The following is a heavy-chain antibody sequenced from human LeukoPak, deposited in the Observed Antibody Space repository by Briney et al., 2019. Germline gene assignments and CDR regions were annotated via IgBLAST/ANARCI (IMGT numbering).Heavy chain of an antibody. Sequence: ASVKVSCKVYGYTLTELSMHWVRQAPGKGLEWMGGFDPEDGETIYAQKFQGRVTMTEDTSTDTAYMELSSLRSEDTAVYYCATAVASYDAFDIWGQGTMVTVSS. CDR2: FDPEDGET. CDR1: GYTLTELS. D-gene: IGHD1-26*01. V-gene: IGHV1-24*01. J-gene: IGHJ3*02. CDR3: ATAVASYDAFDI.